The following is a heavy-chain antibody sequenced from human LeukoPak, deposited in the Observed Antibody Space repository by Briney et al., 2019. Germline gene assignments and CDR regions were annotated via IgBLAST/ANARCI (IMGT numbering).Heavy chain of an antibody. CDR2: ISDNGGST. J-gene: IGHJ4*02. Sequence: GSLRLSCAASGFTFSSYAMSWVRQAPGTGLEWVSAISDNGGSTYYADSVKGRFTISRDNSKNTLYLQMNSLRAEDTAVYYCAKDHHPRDDARGRPTDGWGQGTLITVSS. D-gene: IGHD3-10*01. V-gene: IGHV3-23*01. CDR3: AKDHHPRDDARGRPTDG. CDR1: GFTFSSYA.